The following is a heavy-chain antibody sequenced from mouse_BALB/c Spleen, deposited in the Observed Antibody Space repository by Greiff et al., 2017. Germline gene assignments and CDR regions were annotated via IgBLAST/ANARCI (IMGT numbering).Heavy chain of an antibody. D-gene: IGHD2-4*01. CDR1: GYAFSSSW. Sequence: QVQLQQSGPELVKPGASVKISCTASGYAFSSSWMNWVQQRPGQGLEWIGRIYPGAGDTNYNGKFKGKAPLTADKSSSTAYRQLSSLTSVDAAVYFCARGGGYYDYSWFAYWGQGTLVTVSA. CDR3: ARGGGYYDYSWFAY. V-gene: IGHV1-82*01. CDR2: IYPGAGDT. J-gene: IGHJ3*01.